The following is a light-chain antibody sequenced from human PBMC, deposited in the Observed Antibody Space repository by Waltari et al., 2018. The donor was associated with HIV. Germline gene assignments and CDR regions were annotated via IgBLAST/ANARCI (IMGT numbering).Light chain of an antibody. CDR1: SSNIGNNA. CDR3: AAGDDSLNGPV. Sequence: QSVLTQPPSVSEAPRQRVTISCSGSSSNIGNNAVHWYQQLPGKAPKLLIYYDDLLPSGVSDRFSGSKSGTSASLAISGLQAEDEADYYCAAGDDSLNGPVFGGGTKLTVL. J-gene: IGLJ2*01. V-gene: IGLV1-36*01. CDR2: YDD.